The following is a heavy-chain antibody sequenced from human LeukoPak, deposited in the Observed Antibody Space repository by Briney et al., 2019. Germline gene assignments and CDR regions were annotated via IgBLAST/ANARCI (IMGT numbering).Heavy chain of an antibody. V-gene: IGHV3-66*01. CDR1: GFTVSSNY. Sequence: SGGSLRLSCAASGFTVSSNYMSWVRQAPGKGLEWVSVIYSGGSTYYADSVKGRFTISRDNSKNTLYLQMNSLRAEDTAVYYCARGYKYSSGWGYFDLWGRGTLVTVSS. CDR3: ARGYKYSSGWGYFDL. J-gene: IGHJ2*01. CDR2: IYSGGST. D-gene: IGHD6-19*01.